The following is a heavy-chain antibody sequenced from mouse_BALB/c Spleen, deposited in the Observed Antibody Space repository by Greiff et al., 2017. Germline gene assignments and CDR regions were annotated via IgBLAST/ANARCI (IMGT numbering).Heavy chain of an antibody. Sequence: VQLKESGPGLVKPSQSLSLTCSVTGYSITSGYYWNWIRQFPGNKLERMGYISYDGSNNYNPSLKNRISITRDTSKNQFFLKLNSVTTEDTATYYCASTYDGYYDYFDYWGQGTTLTVSS. CDR2: ISYDGSN. V-gene: IGHV3-6*02. CDR3: ASTYDGYYDYFDY. D-gene: IGHD2-3*01. J-gene: IGHJ2*01. CDR1: GYSITSGYY.